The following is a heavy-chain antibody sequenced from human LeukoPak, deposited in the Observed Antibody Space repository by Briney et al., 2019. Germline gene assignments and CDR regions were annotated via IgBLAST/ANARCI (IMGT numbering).Heavy chain of an antibody. Sequence: GGSLRLSCAASGFTFSNAWMSWVRQAPGKGLEWVGRIKTKTDGGTTDYAAPVKGRLIISRDDSKNTLYLQMNSLTTEDTGVYYCTREEVSDWGGRDYWGQGALVTVSS. J-gene: IGHJ4*02. CDR3: TREEVSDWGGRDY. D-gene: IGHD7-27*01. CDR2: IKTKTDGGTT. V-gene: IGHV3-15*01. CDR1: GFTFSNAW.